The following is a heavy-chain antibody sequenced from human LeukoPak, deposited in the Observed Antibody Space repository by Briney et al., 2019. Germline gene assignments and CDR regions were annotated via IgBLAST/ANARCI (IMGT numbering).Heavy chain of an antibody. Sequence: GGSLRLSCAASEFTFRTYAMHWVRQAPGKGLEWVAVISYDGNEKYYADSVKGRFTVSRDNYKNTVYVQMDSLRAEDTAVYYCARATVTNNYYYFYGMDVWGQGTTVTVSS. J-gene: IGHJ6*02. CDR1: EFTFRTYA. V-gene: IGHV3-30*04. CDR2: ISYDGNEK. D-gene: IGHD4-17*01. CDR3: ARATVTNNYYYFYGMDV.